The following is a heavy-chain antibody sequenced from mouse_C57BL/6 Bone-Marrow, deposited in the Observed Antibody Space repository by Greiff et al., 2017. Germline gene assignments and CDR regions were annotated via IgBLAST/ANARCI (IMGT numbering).Heavy chain of an antibody. J-gene: IGHJ3*01. V-gene: IGHV1-74*01. CDR2: IHPSDSDT. CDR1: GYTFTSYW. CDR3: AIPYYSNYRFAY. D-gene: IGHD2-5*01. Sequence: QVHVKQPGAELVKPGASVKVSCKASGYTFTSYWMHWVKQRPGQGLEWIGRIHPSDSDTNYNQKFKGKATLTVDKSSSTAYMQLSSLTSEDSAVYYCAIPYYSNYRFAYWGQGTLVTVSA.